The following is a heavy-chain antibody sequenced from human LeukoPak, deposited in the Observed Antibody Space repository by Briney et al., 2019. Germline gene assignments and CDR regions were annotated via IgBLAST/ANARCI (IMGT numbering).Heavy chain of an antibody. D-gene: IGHD3-10*01. CDR3: ARDYYGSGSYYGHMDV. CDR2: INPNSGGT. V-gene: IGHV1-2*02. Sequence: SSVKVSGKASGYTFTGYCMHWVRQAPGQVLESMGWINPNSGGTNYAQKFQGRVTMTRDTSISTAYMELSRLRSDDTAVYYCARDYYGSGSYYGHMDVWGKGTTVTVSS. CDR1: GYTFTGYC. J-gene: IGHJ6*03.